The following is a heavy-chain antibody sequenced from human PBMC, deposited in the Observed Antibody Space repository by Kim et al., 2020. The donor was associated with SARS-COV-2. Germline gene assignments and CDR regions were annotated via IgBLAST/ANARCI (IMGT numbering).Heavy chain of an antibody. CDR2: ISYDGSNK. J-gene: IGHJ4*02. V-gene: IGHV3-30*18. D-gene: IGHD3-16*02. Sequence: GGSLRLSCAASGFTFSSYGMHWVRQAPGKGLEWVAVISYDGSNKYYADSVKGRFTISRDNSKNTLYLQMNSLRAEDTAVYYCAKSNANAKSSAMITFGGVIVTSGLEFDYWGQGTLVTVSS. CDR1: GFTFSSYG. CDR3: AKSNANAKSSAMITFGGVIVTSGLEFDY.